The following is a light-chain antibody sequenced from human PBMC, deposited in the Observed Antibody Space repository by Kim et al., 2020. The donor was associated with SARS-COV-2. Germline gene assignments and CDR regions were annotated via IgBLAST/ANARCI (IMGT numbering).Light chain of an antibody. CDR3: QVWDSSSDHVV. CDR1: NIGSKS. J-gene: IGLJ2*01. Sequence: PGKTARITCGGNNIGSKSVHWYQQRPGQAPVLVIYYDSDRPSGIPERFSGSNSGNTATLTISRVEVGDEADYYCQVWDSSSDHVVFGGGTQLTVL. V-gene: IGLV3-21*04. CDR2: YDS.